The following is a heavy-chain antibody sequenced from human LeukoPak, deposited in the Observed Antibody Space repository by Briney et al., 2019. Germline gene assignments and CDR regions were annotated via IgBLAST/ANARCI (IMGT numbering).Heavy chain of an antibody. J-gene: IGHJ4*02. D-gene: IGHD4-17*01. CDR1: GFTFSSYG. V-gene: IGHV3-33*06. CDR2: IWYDGSNK. CDR3: AKGLIYGDYRPTDY. Sequence: GGSLRLSCAATGFTFSSYGMHWVRQAPGKGLAGVAVIWYDGSNKYYADSVKGRFTISRDNSKNTLYLQMNSLRAEDTAVYYCAKGLIYGDYRPTDYWGQGTLVTVSS.